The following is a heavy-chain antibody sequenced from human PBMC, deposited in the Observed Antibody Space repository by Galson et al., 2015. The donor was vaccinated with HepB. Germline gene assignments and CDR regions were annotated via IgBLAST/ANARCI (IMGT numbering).Heavy chain of an antibody. CDR2: IYSGGST. V-gene: IGHV3-66*01. CDR1: GFTVSSNY. CDR3: ARARGSIVGATHHVAYYGMDV. D-gene: IGHD1-26*01. J-gene: IGHJ6*02. Sequence: SLRLSCAASGFTVSSNYMSWVRQAPGKGLEWVPVIYSGGSTYYADSVKGRFTISRDNSKNTLYLQMNSLRAEDTAVYYCARARGSIVGATHHVAYYGMDVWGQGTTVTVSS.